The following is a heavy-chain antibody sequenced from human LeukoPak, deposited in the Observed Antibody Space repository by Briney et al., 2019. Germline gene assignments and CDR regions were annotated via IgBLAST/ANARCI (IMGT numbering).Heavy chain of an antibody. V-gene: IGHV3-33*06. D-gene: IGHD5-12*01. J-gene: IGHJ4*02. Sequence: PGGSLRLSCAASGFTFSSYGMHWVRQAPGKGLEWVAVIWYDGSNKYYADSVKGRFTISRDNSRNTVYLQMNSLRVEDTAVYYCAKTYSRESGYDFFFHYWGQGTRVTVSS. CDR2: IWYDGSNK. CDR3: AKTYSRESGYDFFFHY. CDR1: GFTFSSYG.